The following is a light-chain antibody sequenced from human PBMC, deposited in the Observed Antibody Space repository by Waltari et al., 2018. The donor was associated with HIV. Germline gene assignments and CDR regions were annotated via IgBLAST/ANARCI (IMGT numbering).Light chain of an antibody. V-gene: IGKV4-1*01. J-gene: IGKJ4*01. CDR3: QQYYSTPLT. CDR2: WAS. Sequence: DIVMTQSPDSLSESLGERATITCKSSPSVLYSSNSKNFLAWYQQKPGQPPKLLIYWASTRESGVPDRFSGSGSGTDFTLTISSLQAEDVAVYYCQQYYSTPLTFGGGTKVEIK. CDR1: PSVLYSSNSKNF.